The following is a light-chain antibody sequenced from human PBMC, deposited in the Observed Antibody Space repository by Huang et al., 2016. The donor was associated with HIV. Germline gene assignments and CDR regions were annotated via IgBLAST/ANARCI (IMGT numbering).Light chain of an antibody. CDR3: QQYYGTPLT. V-gene: IGKV4-1*01. Sequence: DIVMTQSPDSLAVSLGERATINCKSSQSVLYSSDNQNYLAWYQQEPGQPPKLLIYWASTRESGVPDRFSGSGSGTDFTLTISSLQAEDVAVYYCQQYYGTPLTFGGGTKVEIK. CDR1: QSVLYSSDNQNY. CDR2: WAS. J-gene: IGKJ4*01.